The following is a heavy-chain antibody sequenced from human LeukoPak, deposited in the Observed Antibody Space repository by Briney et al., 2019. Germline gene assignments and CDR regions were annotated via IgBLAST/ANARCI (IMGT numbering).Heavy chain of an antibody. J-gene: IGHJ5*02. V-gene: IGHV1-69*04. CDR3: ARDAGWFDP. CDR2: IIPMFGIA. Sequence: ASVKVSCKASGGTFSSSVISWVRQAPGQGLEWMGRIIPMFGIAKYAQKFQGRVTITADKSTSTAYMELRSLRSDDTAVYYCARDAGWFDPWGQGTLVTVSS. CDR1: GGTFSSSV.